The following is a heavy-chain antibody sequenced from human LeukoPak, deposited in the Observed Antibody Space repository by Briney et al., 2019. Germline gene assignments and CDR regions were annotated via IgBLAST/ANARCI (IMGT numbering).Heavy chain of an antibody. CDR2: ISSNGGST. V-gene: IGHV3-64D*06. CDR1: GFTFSSYA. J-gene: IGHJ6*04. Sequence: PGGSLRLSCSASGFTFSSYAMHWVRQAPGKGLEYVSAISSNGGSTYYADSVKGRFTISRDNSKNTLYLQMSSLRAEDTAVYYCVKGNKKIFLWVGEFSDGMDVWGKGTTVTVSS. D-gene: IGHD3-10*01. CDR3: VKGNKKIFLWVGEFSDGMDV.